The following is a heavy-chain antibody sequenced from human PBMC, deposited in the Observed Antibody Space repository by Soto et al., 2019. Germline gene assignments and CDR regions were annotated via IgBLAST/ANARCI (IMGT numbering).Heavy chain of an antibody. V-gene: IGHV4-39*01. CDR2: IYYSGST. CDR3: ARLGYSSGWYGAHYYYGMDV. J-gene: IGHJ6*02. D-gene: IGHD6-19*01. CDR1: GGSISSSSYY. Sequence: SETLSLTCTVSGGSISSSSYYWGWIRQPPGKGLEWIGSIYYSGSTYYNPSLKSRVTISVDTSKNQFSLKLSSVTAADTAVYYCARLGYSSGWYGAHYYYGMDVWGQGTTVTVSS.